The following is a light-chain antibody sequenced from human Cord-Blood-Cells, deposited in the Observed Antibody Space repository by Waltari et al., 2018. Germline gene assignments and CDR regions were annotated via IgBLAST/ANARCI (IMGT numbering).Light chain of an antibody. CDR1: SSDVGSYNL. Sequence: QSALTQPASVSGSPGQSIPISCPGTSSDVGSYNLASSYQQHPGKAPKLMIYDVSKRPSGVSNRFSGSKSGNTASLTISGLQAEDEADYYCCSYAGSSTFYVFGTGTKVTVL. V-gene: IGLV2-23*02. CDR2: DVS. CDR3: CSYAGSSTFYV. J-gene: IGLJ1*01.